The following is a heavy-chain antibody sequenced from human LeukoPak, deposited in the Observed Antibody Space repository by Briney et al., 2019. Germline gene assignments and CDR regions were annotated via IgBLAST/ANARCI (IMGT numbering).Heavy chain of an antibody. J-gene: IGHJ4*02. CDR1: GGSISSSSYS. D-gene: IGHD3-10*01. CDR3: ARETLPTRTFDY. V-gene: IGHV4-39*02. CDR2: IYYSGST. Sequence: SETLSLTCTVSGGSISSSSYSWGWIRQPPGKGLEWIGSIYYSGSTYYNPSLKSRVTISVDTSKNQFSLKLSSVTAADTAVYYCARETLPTRTFDYWGQGTLVTVAS.